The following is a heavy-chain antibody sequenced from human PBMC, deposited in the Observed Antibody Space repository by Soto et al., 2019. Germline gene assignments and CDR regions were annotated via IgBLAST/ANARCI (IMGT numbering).Heavy chain of an antibody. V-gene: IGHV3-23*01. CDR2: ISGSGGST. D-gene: IGHD3-22*01. CDR1: GFTFSSYA. CDR3: AKVFVYDRSVFLPYFDY. Sequence: PGGSLRLSCAASGFTFSSYAMSWVRQAPGKGLEWVSAISGSGGSTYYADSVKGRFTISRDNSKNTLYLQMNSLRAEDTAVYYCAKVFVYDRSVFLPYFDYWAQGTRFPVSP. J-gene: IGHJ4*02.